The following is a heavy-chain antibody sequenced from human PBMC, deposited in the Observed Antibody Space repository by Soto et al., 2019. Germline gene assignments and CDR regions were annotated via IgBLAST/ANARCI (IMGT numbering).Heavy chain of an antibody. Sequence: SVKVSCKASGGTFGSHGIAWVRQAPGQGLGWMGGLIAMLGTPTYARKVQGRATITADESLTSSYLELRSLRSEDTAVYFCARGDMANFDYWGQGTVVTVSS. CDR1: GGTFGSHG. D-gene: IGHD2-15*01. V-gene: IGHV1-69*13. J-gene: IGHJ4*02. CDR2: LIAMLGTP. CDR3: ARGDMANFDY.